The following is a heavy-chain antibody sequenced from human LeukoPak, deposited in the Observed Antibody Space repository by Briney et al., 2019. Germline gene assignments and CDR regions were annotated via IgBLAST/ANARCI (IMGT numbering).Heavy chain of an antibody. Sequence: PSETLSLTCAVYGGSLSGYYWSWIRQPPGKGLEWIGEINHSGSTNYNPSLKSRVTISVDTSKNQFSLKLSSVTAADTAVYYCARSFSALGFDYWGQGTLVTVSS. D-gene: IGHD1-26*01. CDR3: ARSFSALGFDY. J-gene: IGHJ4*02. V-gene: IGHV4-34*01. CDR1: GGSLSGYY. CDR2: INHSGST.